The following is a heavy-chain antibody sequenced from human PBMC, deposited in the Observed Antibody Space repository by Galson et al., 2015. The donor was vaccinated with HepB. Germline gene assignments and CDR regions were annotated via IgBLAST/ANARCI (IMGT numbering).Heavy chain of an antibody. CDR3: ARSLASAGYFDY. CDR2: IDWDYDK. V-gene: IGHV2-70*01. J-gene: IGHJ4*02. Sequence: PALVKPTQTLTPTCTFSGFLLSTSGVRVSWIRQPPGKALEWLALIDWDYDKYYSPSLKTRLTISKDTSKNQVVLTMTNMDPADTATYYCARSLASAGYFDYWGQGTLVTVSS. D-gene: IGHD6-13*01. CDR1: GFLLSTSGVR.